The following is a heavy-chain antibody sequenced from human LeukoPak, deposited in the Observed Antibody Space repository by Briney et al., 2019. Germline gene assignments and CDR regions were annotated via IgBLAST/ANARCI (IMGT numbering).Heavy chain of an antibody. CDR3: ASLYCSRGSCAFDV. CDR1: GFTVSANY. CDR2: IYSGGST. J-gene: IGHJ5*02. V-gene: IGHV3-66*01. D-gene: IGHD2-15*01. Sequence: GGSLRLSCAASGFTVSANYMSWVRQSPGKGLEWVSIIYSGGSTDYADSVKGRFTISKDNSNNTVFLQMNSLRAEDTAMYYCASLYCSRGSCAFDVWGQGTLVTVS.